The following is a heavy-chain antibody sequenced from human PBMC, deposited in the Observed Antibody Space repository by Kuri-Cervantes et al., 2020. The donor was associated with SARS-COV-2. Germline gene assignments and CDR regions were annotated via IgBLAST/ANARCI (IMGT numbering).Heavy chain of an antibody. V-gene: IGHV1-2*02. Sequence: ASVKVSCKASGYTFTGYYMHWVRQAPGQGLEWMGWINPNSGGTNYAQKFQGRVTMTRDTSIGTAYMELNRLRSDDLAVYYCVGFRYYDSIRNASDIWGQGTMVTVSS. CDR2: INPNSGGT. J-gene: IGHJ3*02. CDR3: VGFRYYDSIRNASDI. CDR1: GYTFTGYY. D-gene: IGHD3-22*01.